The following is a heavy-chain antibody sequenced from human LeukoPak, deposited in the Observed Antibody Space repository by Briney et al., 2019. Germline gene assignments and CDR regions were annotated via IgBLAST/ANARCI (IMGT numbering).Heavy chain of an antibody. CDR2: ISGSGGST. V-gene: IGHV3-23*01. D-gene: IGHD3-22*01. CDR3: AKDPVFKYYYDSSGYPDY. CDR1: GFTFSSYA. J-gene: IGHJ4*02. Sequence: PGGSLRLSCAASGFTFSSYAMSWVRQAPGKGLEWVSAISGSGGSTYYADSVKGRFTISRDNSKNTLYLQMNSLRAEDTAVYYCAKDPVFKYYYDSSGYPDYWGQGTLVTVSS.